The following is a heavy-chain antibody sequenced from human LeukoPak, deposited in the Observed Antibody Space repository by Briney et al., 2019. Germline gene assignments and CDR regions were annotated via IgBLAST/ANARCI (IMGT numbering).Heavy chain of an antibody. CDR3: ARDGYSSSWKAFDI. J-gene: IGHJ3*02. CDR2: IYTSGST. Sequence: SETLSLTCTVSGGAISSYYWSWIRQPAGKGLEWIGRIYTSGSTNYNPSLKSRVTISVDTSKNQFSLRLSSLTAADTAVYYCARDGYSSSWKAFDIWGQGTMVTVSS. CDR1: GGAISSYY. D-gene: IGHD6-13*01. V-gene: IGHV4-4*07.